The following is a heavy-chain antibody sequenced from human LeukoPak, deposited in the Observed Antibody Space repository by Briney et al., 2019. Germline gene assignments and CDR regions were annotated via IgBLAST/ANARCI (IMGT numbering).Heavy chain of an antibody. D-gene: IGHD6-19*01. CDR3: ASSSSGWYGLRIFDY. CDR1: GGSISSSSYY. V-gene: IGHV4-39*07. Sequence: SETLSLTCTVSGGSISSSSYYWGWIRQPPGKGLEWIGSIYYSGSTYYNPSLKSRVTISVDTSKNQFSLKLSSVTAADTAVYYCASSSSGWYGLRIFDYWSQGTLVTVSS. CDR2: IYYSGST. J-gene: IGHJ4*02.